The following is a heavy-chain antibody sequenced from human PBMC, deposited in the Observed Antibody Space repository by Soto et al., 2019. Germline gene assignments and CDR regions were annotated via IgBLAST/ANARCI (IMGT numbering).Heavy chain of an antibody. D-gene: IGHD3-10*01. CDR2: IIPIFGTA. CDR3: ARGLYYYGSGSYYTNWFDP. CDR1: GGTFSSYA. V-gene: IGHV1-69*13. Sequence: SVKVSCKASGGTFSSYAISWVRQAPGQGLEWMGGIIPIFGTANYAQKFQGRVTITADESTSTAYMELSSLRSEDTAVYYCARGLYYYGSGSYYTNWFDPWGQGTLVTVSS. J-gene: IGHJ5*02.